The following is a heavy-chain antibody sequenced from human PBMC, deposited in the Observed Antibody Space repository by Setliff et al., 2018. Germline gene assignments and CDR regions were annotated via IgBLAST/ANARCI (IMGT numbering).Heavy chain of an antibody. V-gene: IGHV4-39*07. CDR2: IYYSGST. J-gene: IGHJ3*02. CDR1: GGSISSSSYY. Sequence: KTSETLSLTCTVSGGSISSSSYYWGWIRQPPGKGLEWIGSIYYSGSTYYNPSLKSRVTISVDTSKNQFSLKLTSVSAADTAVYYCARWGENSGRPDWRAFDIWGQGTMVTVSS. D-gene: IGHD1-26*01. CDR3: ARWGENSGRPDWRAFDI.